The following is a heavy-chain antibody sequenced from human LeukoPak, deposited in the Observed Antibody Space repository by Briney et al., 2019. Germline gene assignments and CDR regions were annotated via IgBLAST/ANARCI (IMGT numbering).Heavy chain of an antibody. J-gene: IGHJ4*02. D-gene: IGHD2-21*01. CDR2: INHSGST. CDR1: GGSFSIYY. CDR3: ARAYCGGDRFADY. Sequence: SETLSLTCVVYGGSFSIYYWSWIRQPPGKGLEWIGEINHSGSTNYNPSLKSRVTISLDTSKNQFSLKLSSVTAADTAVYYCARAYCGGDRFADYWGQGTLVTVSS. V-gene: IGHV4-34*01.